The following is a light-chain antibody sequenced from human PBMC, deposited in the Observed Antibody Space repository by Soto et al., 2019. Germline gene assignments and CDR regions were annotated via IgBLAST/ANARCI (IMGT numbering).Light chain of an antibody. CDR3: MQATQYRPYT. J-gene: IGKJ2*01. CDR2: KVS. Sequence: DVVLTQTPLSSPVTLGQPASISCRSSQSVEHSDGNTYLSWLHQRPGQPPRLLIYKVSHRFSGVPDRFSGGGAGTDFTLKISRVEAEYVGIYYCMQATQYRPYTFGQGTKLEIK. CDR1: QSVEHSDGNTY. V-gene: IGKV2-24*01.